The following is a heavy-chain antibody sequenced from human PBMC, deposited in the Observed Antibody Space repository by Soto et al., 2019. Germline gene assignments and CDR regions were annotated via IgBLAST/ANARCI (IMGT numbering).Heavy chain of an antibody. J-gene: IGHJ4*02. Sequence: EVQLVEAGGGLVQPGGSLRLSCAASGFTVTNYEMSWVRQAPGKGLEWVSYINGGGTSIKYADSVKGRFTISRDNAKNSLYLQMNSLRAEDTALYYCAKDILGSSWGFDYWGQGTLVTVSS. V-gene: IGHV3-48*03. D-gene: IGHD6-13*01. CDR1: GFTVTNYE. CDR3: AKDILGSSWGFDY. CDR2: INGGGTSI.